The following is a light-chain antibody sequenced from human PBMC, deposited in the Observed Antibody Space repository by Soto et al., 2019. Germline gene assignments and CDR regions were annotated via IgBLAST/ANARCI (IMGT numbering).Light chain of an antibody. CDR1: QSIFSY. J-gene: IGKJ5*01. Sequence: DIQMTQSPSSLSASVGDRGTITCRASQSIFSYLNCYQQKQGRAPKPXSYAASSLQSGVPSRFSGSGSGTDFTLTISSLQPEDFATYYCQQSYSTTITFGQGTRLEI. CDR2: AAS. V-gene: IGKV1-39*01. CDR3: QQSYSTTIT.